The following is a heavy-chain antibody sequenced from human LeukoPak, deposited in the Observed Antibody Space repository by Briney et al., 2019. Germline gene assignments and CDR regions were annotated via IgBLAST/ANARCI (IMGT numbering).Heavy chain of an antibody. J-gene: IGHJ4*02. CDR1: GGSFSGYY. D-gene: IGHD5-18*01. CDR2: INHSGST. V-gene: IGHV4-34*01. Sequence: PSETLSLTCAVYGGSFSGYYWSWIRQPPGKGLEWIGEINHSGSTNYNPSLKSRVTISVDTSKNQFSLKLSSVTAADTAVYYCARGGDTAMVRMFDYWGQGTLVTVSS. CDR3: ARGGDTAMVRMFDY.